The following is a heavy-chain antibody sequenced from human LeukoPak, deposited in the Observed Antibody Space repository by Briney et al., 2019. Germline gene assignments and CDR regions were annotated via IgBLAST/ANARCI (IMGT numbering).Heavy chain of an antibody. V-gene: IGHV3-53*01. J-gene: IGHJ4*02. Sequence: GGSLRLSCAASGFTVSSNYMSWVRQAPGKGLEWVSIIYSGGSTFYADSVKGRFTISRDNSKNTLYLQMNSLRAEDTAVYYCARETLRSVALDYWGQGTLVTVSS. CDR2: IYSGGST. CDR3: ARETLRSVALDY. D-gene: IGHD5-12*01. CDR1: GFTVSSNY.